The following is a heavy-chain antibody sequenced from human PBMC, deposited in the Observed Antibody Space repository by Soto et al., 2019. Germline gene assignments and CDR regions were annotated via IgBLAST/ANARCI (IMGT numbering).Heavy chain of an antibody. D-gene: IGHD3-16*01. V-gene: IGHV4-39*01. Sequence: QLQLQESGLGLVKPSETLSLTCSVSGGSITSNAYFWGWIRQPPGKSLEWIGSIYFRGNSYYNPSLERRLSISVDTSSSQFSLKLTSVTASDTAIYYCARHLRLGENGLDYFDYWGQGALVTISS. CDR3: ARHLRLGENGLDYFDY. J-gene: IGHJ4*02. CDR1: GGSITSNAYF. CDR2: IYFRGNS.